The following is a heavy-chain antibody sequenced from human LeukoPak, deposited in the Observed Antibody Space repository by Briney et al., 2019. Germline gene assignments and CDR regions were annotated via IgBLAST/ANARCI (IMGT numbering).Heavy chain of an antibody. CDR3: ARDYWWNYDY. D-gene: IGHD1-7*01. J-gene: IGHJ4*02. CDR2: ISKDGSDK. V-gene: IGHV3-30*03. CDR1: GFTFSSYG. Sequence: GGSLRLSCVVSGFTFSSYGMHWVRQAPGKGLEWVAVISKDGSDKYYLGSVRGRFTISRDNSKNTIYLQMDSLRAEDTAIYYCARDYWWNYDYWGQGTLVTVSS.